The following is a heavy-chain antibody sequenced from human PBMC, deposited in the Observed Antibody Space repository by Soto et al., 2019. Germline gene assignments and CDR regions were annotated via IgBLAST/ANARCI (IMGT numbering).Heavy chain of an antibody. CDR1: GFTLSSYA. V-gene: IGHV3-30-3*01. CDR2: ISYDGSNK. Sequence: QVQLVESGGGVVQPGRSLRLSCAASGFTLSSYARHWVRQAPGKGLEWVAVISYDGSNKYYADSVKGRFTISRDNSKNTLYLQMNSLRAEDTAVSYCARDRGSYSLAVVDYWGQGTLVTVSS. J-gene: IGHJ4*02. D-gene: IGHD1-26*01. CDR3: ARDRGSYSLAVVDY.